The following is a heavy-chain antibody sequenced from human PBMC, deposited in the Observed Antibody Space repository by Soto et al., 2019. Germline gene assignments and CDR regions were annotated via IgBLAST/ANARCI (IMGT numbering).Heavy chain of an antibody. CDR2: ISYSGST. J-gene: IGHJ4*02. Sequence: QVQLQESGPGLVKPSQTLSLTCTVSGGSISSGNYYWSWIRQPPGKGLEWIGFISYSGSTYYNASLKSRFTIYVDTSKNQFSLNLSVVTAADTAVYYCATMGTPATGLYYFDFWGQGTLVTVSS. CDR3: ATMGTPATGLYYFDF. CDR1: GGSISSGNYY. V-gene: IGHV4-30-4*01. D-gene: IGHD1-7*01.